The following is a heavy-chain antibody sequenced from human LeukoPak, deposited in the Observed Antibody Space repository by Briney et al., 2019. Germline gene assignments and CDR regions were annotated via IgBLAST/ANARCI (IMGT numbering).Heavy chain of an antibody. J-gene: IGHJ4*02. Sequence: ETLSLTCTVSGGSISSSSYYWAWIRQPPGKGLGWIGSIYYSGSTYYNPSLKSRVTISVDTSKNQFSLKLSSVTAADTAVYYCARCGGSYVDYWGQGTLVTVSS. CDR2: IYYSGST. D-gene: IGHD1-26*01. CDR1: GGSISSSSYY. CDR3: ARCGGSYVDY. V-gene: IGHV4-39*01.